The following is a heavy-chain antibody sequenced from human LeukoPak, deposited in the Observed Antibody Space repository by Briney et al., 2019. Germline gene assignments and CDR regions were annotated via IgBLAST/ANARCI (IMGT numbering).Heavy chain of an antibody. V-gene: IGHV3-23*01. CDR3: AKDRGIISDY. CDR1: GFIFSRYG. J-gene: IGHJ4*02. CDR2: ISGSGGTT. D-gene: IGHD3-10*01. Sequence: GTLRLSCAASGFIFSRYGMSWVRQAAGKGLEWVSAISGSGGTTYYADSVKGRFTISRDNSKNTVYLQINSLRAEDTAVYYCAKDRGIISDYWGQGTLVTVSS.